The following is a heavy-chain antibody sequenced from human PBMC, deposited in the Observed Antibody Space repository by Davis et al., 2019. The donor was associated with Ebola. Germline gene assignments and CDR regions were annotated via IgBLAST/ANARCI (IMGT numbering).Heavy chain of an antibody. J-gene: IGHJ4*02. Sequence: ASVKVSCKASGYAFTTSYMHWVRQAPGQGLEWMGWINPNTDDRGYVQKFQDRATMTRDTSINTVYMQLSGVTSDDTAVYFCARESGYCSSTSCSKQSFDYWGQGTLVTVSS. V-gene: IGHV1-2*02. D-gene: IGHD2-2*01. CDR2: INPNTDDR. CDR3: ARESGYCSSTSCSKQSFDY. CDR1: GYAFTTSY.